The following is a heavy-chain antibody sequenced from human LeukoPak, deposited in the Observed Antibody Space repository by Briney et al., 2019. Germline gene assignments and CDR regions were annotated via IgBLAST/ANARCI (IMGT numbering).Heavy chain of an antibody. J-gene: IGHJ4*02. CDR2: IYTSGST. Sequence: SQTLSLTCTVSGGSISSGSYYWSWIRQPAGKGLEWIGRIYTSGSTNYNPSLKSRVTISVDTSKNQFSLRLSSVTAADTAVYFCARDGLRRWQSDYFDSWGQGTLVTVSS. V-gene: IGHV4-61*02. D-gene: IGHD5-24*01. CDR3: ARDGLRRWQSDYFDS. CDR1: GGSISSGSYY.